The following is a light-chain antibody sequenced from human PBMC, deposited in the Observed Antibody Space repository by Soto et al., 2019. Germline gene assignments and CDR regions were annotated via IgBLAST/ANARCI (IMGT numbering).Light chain of an antibody. CDR3: HQYHIYPVT. V-gene: IGKV1-5*03. CDR1: QSVSTW. CDR2: KAS. J-gene: IGKJ4*01. Sequence: DIQMTQSPSTLSASVGDRVTITCRASQSVSTWLAWYQQKPGKAPKLLIHKASTLENGGPSRFSGSGSGTHFTLTISSLQPDDFATYYCHQYHIYPVTFGGGTKVEIK.